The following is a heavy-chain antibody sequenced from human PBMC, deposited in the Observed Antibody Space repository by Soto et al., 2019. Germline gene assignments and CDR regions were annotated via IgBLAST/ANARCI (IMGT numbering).Heavy chain of an antibody. Sequence: SETLSLTCAVYGGSFSGYYWSWIRQPPGKGLEWIGEINHSGSTNYNPSLKSRVTISVDTSKNQFSLKLSSVTAADTAVYYCARDKASVGARLYSGLDVWGQGTTVTVSS. CDR1: GGSFSGYY. V-gene: IGHV4-34*01. D-gene: IGHD1-26*01. CDR3: ARDKASVGARLYSGLDV. CDR2: INHSGST. J-gene: IGHJ6*02.